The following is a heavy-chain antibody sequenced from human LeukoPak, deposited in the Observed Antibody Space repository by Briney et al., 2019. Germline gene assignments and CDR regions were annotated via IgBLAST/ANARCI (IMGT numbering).Heavy chain of an antibody. CDR3: ARERGSYPWYFDC. Sequence: PSETLSLTCIVPGGSLSSGSYYWSWLRQPGGRGREWIGRIYTRGSTNYNPSLKSLVTISVATSKNQFSLKLSSVTAADTAVYYCARERGSYPWYFDCWGEGTLVTVSS. D-gene: IGHD1-26*01. V-gene: IGHV4-61*02. J-gene: IGHJ4*02. CDR1: GGSLSSGSYY. CDR2: IYTRGST.